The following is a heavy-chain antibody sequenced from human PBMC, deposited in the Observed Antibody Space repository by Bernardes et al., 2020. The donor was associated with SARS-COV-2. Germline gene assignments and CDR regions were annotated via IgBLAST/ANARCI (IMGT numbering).Heavy chain of an antibody. V-gene: IGHV5-51*01. CDR2: IYPGNSDT. CDR3: ATAWEGS. CDR1: GYRLSRYW. D-gene: IGHD1-26*01. J-gene: IGHJ4*02. Sequence: GAFLKTLRQGSGYRLSRYWIAWVRPVPGRGPEWVAMIYPGNSDTRYSPSFEGQVTISVDNYLSTAYLQWSSLKASDTAIYYCATAWEGSWGQGTLVTVSS.